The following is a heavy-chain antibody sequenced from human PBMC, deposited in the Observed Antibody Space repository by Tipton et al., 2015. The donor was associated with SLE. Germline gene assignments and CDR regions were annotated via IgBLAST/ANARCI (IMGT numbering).Heavy chain of an antibody. J-gene: IGHJ4*02. Sequence: TLSLTCTVSGGSTSSGSYYWGWIRQPPGKGLEWIGSIYYTGSTFYNPSLKSRVTISVDSSKNQFSLKLSSVTAADTAVYYCARYKAATMRDDWGQGALVTVSS. D-gene: IGHD2-15*01. CDR1: GGSTSSGSYY. V-gene: IGHV4-39*01. CDR2: IYYTGST. CDR3: ARYKAATMRDD.